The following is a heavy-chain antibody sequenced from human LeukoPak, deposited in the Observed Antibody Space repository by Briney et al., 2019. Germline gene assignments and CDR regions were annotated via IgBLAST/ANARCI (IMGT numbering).Heavy chain of an antibody. J-gene: IGHJ2*01. CDR3: ARGVLVYDLNWYFDL. V-gene: IGHV4-59*01. CDR2: IYYSGST. CDR1: GGSISSYY. Sequence: PSETLSLTCTVSGGSISSYYWSWIRQPPGKGLEWIGYIYYSGSTNYNPSLKSRVTISVDTSKNQFSLKLSSVTAADTAVYYCARGVLVYDLNWYFDLWGRGTLVTVSS. D-gene: IGHD3-3*01.